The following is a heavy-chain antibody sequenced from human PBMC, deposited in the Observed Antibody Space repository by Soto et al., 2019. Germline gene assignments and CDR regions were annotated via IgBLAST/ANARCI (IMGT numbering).Heavy chain of an antibody. CDR2: INHSGST. J-gene: IGHJ4*02. V-gene: IGHV4-34*01. D-gene: IGHD6-6*01. Sequence: SETLSLTCAVYGGSFSGYYWSWIRQPPGKGLEWIGEINHSGSTNYNPSLKSRVTISVDTSKNQFSLKLSSVTAADTAVYYCSRGGNRSSRLFDYWGQGTLVTVYS. CDR1: GGSFSGYY. CDR3: SRGGNRSSRLFDY.